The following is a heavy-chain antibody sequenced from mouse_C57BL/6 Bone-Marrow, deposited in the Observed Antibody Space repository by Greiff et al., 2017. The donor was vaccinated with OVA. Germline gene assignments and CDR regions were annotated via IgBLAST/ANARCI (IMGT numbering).Heavy chain of an antibody. Sequence: EVMLVESGPELVKPGASVKISCKASGYTFTDYYMNWVKQSHGKSLEWIGDINPNNGGTSYNQKFKGKATLTVDKSSSTAYMEHRSLTSEDAAVYYCARGDGTYFDYWGQGTTLTVSS. CDR2: INPNNGGT. V-gene: IGHV1-26*01. J-gene: IGHJ2*01. D-gene: IGHD1-1*01. CDR1: GYTFTDYY. CDR3: ARGDGTYFDY.